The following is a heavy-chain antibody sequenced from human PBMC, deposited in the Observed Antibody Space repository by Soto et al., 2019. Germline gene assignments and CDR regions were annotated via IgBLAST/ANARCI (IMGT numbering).Heavy chain of an antibody. D-gene: IGHD2-15*01. CDR2: ISRRGST. V-gene: IGHV4-34*01. Sequence: PSETLSLTCAVYGGSLSVYYWSWIRQFPGKGLEWIGEISRRGSTNYNPSLKSRVTISVDTSKNQFALKLNSMTAADTAVYYCAREWPGGRGFFDYWGQGTLVTVSS. CDR3: AREWPGGRGFFDY. CDR1: GGSLSVYY. J-gene: IGHJ4*02.